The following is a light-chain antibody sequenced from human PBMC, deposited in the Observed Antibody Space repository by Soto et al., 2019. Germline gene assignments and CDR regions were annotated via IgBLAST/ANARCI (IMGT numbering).Light chain of an antibody. J-gene: IGLJ1*01. CDR3: SSYTRSATYV. CDR2: DVN. V-gene: IGLV2-14*03. Sequence: QSALTQPASVSGSPGQSITISCTGSSSDVGGYNYVSWYQQHPGKAPKLMIYDVNNRPSGVSSRFSGSKSGNTASLTISGLQAEDEADYYCSSYTRSATYVFATGTKVTV. CDR1: SSDVGGYNY.